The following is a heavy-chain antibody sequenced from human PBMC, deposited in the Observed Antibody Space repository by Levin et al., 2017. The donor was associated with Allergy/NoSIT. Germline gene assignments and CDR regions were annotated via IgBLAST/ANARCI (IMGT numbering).Heavy chain of an antibody. CDR2: ISYDGSNK. CDR3: ARDRSVVELSEFDY. D-gene: IGHD2-21*01. CDR1: GFTFSSYA. J-gene: IGHJ4*02. V-gene: IGHV3-30*04. Sequence: TGGSLRLSCAASGFTFSSYAMHWVRQAPGKGLEWVAVISYDGSNKYYADSVKGRFTISRDNSKNTLYLQMNSLRAEDTAVYYCARDRSVVELSEFDYWGQGTLVTVSS.